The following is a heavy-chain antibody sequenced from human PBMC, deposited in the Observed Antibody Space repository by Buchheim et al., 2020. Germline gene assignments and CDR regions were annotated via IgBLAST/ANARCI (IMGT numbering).Heavy chain of an antibody. V-gene: IGHV3-48*02. J-gene: IGHJ6*02. CDR2: ISSSSSTI. CDR3: ACSVAGTYYYYYYGMDV. Sequence: EVQLVESGGGLVQPGGSLRLSCAASGFTFSSYSMNWVRQAPGKGLEWVSYISSSSSTIYYADSVKGRSTITRNNAKNPLFLQMNSLRDEDTAVYYCACSVAGTYYYYYYGMDVWGQGTT. CDR1: GFTFSSYS. D-gene: IGHD6-19*01.